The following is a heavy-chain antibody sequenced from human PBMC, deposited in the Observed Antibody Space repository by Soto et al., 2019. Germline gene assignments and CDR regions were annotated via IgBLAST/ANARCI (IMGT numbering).Heavy chain of an antibody. D-gene: IGHD6-19*01. CDR2: IWYDGSNK. CDR3: AREPAAAGPPHFSVSIGATDY. CDR1: GFTFSSYG. J-gene: IGHJ4*02. V-gene: IGHV3-33*01. Sequence: GGSLRLSCAASGFTFSSYGMHWVRQAPGKGLEWVAVIWYDGSNKYYADSVKGRFTISRDNSKNTLYLQMNSLRAEDTAVYYCAREPAAAGPPHFSVSIGATDYWGQGTLVTVSS.